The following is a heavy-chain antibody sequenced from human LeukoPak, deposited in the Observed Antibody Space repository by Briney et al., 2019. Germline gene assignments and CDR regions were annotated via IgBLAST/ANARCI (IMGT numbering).Heavy chain of an antibody. CDR3: ARGYSSGWYLYYFDY. D-gene: IGHD6-19*01. CDR1: GFTFTGYY. CDR2: INPNSGGT. V-gene: IGHV1-2*02. Sequence: ASMKVSCKASGFTFTGYYMHWVRQAPGQGLEWMGWINPNSGGTNYAQKFQGRVTMTRDTSISTAYMELSRLRSDDTAVYYCARGYSSGWYLYYFDYWGQGTLVTVSS. J-gene: IGHJ4*02.